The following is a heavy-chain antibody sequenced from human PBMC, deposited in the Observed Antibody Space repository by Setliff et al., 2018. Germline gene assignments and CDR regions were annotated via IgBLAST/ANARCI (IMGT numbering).Heavy chain of an antibody. D-gene: IGHD3-22*01. CDR2: INAGNGNT. V-gene: IGHV1-3*01. CDR3: AREGGDGDSSGYYPPLDY. CDR1: GYSFAKYA. Sequence: ASVKVSCKASGYSFAKYALHWVRQAPGQRLEWMGWINAGNGNTKCSQNFQGRVTITRDTSASTAYMELRSLRSDDTAIYYCAREGGDGDSSGYYPPLDYWGQGTLVTVSS. J-gene: IGHJ4*02.